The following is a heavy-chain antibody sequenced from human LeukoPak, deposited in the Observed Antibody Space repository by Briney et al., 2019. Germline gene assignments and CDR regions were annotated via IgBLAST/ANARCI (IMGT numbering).Heavy chain of an antibody. Sequence: ASVKVSCKASGYTFTSYAMHWVRQAPGQRLEWMGWINAGNGNTKYSQKFQGRVTITRDTSASTAYMELSSLRAEDTAVYYCARALWSDETMDVWGKGTTVTVSS. CDR3: ARALWSDETMDV. CDR2: INAGNGNT. D-gene: IGHD3-3*01. CDR1: GYTFTSYA. V-gene: IGHV1-3*01. J-gene: IGHJ6*03.